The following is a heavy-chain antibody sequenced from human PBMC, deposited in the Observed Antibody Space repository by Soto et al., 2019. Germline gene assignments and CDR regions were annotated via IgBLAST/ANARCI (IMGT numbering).Heavy chain of an antibody. V-gene: IGHV1-18*04. Sequence: ASVKVSCKASGYTFTSYGISWVRQAPGQGLEWMGWISAYTGNTNYAQKLQGRVTMTTDTSTSTAYMELRRLRSDDTAVYYCARGLYDFWSGYPNGMDVWAQGAPVTVSS. CDR1: GYTFTSYG. J-gene: IGHJ6*02. D-gene: IGHD3-3*01. CDR3: ARGLYDFWSGYPNGMDV. CDR2: ISAYTGNT.